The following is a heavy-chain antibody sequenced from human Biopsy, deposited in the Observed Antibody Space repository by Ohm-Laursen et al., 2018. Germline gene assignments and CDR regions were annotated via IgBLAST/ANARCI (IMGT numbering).Heavy chain of an antibody. CDR2: ISPNIGGA. CDR1: GYAVNDYF. J-gene: IGHJ3*01. D-gene: IGHD3-16*01. CDR3: ARDIMNRIAGLVARSDVFDV. V-gene: IGHV1-2*02. Sequence: ASVKVSCKGSGYAVNDYFLHWLRQAPGQGPEWMGGISPNIGGANYAQKFQGRVTMTTDTSTSTVYLELRRLISDDAAVYYCARDIMNRIAGLVARSDVFDVWGQGTLVTVSS.